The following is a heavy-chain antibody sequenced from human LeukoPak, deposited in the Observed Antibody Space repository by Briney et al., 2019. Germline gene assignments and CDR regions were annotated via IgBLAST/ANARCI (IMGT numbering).Heavy chain of an antibody. CDR3: AKKGYSSSWYGAAADPIDY. CDR1: GFTFSSYG. J-gene: IGHJ4*02. V-gene: IGHV3-30*18. D-gene: IGHD6-13*01. Sequence: GGSLRLSCAASGFTFSSYGMHWVRQAPGKGLEWVAVISYDGSNKYYADSVKGRFTISRDNSKNTLYLQMNSLRAEDTAVYYCAKKGYSSSWYGAAADPIDYWGQGTLVTVSS. CDR2: ISYDGSNK.